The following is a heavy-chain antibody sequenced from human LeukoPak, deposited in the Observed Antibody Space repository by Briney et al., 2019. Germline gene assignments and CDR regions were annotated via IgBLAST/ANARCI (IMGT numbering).Heavy chain of an antibody. CDR1: GYTFTSYY. Sequence: ASVKVSCKASGYTFTSYYMHWVRQAPGQGLEWMGLINPTGGSTGYARKFQGRVTMTRDMSTSTAYMELSSLRSEDTAVYYCARGARGCSSTSCHYYYMDVWGKGTTVTISS. CDR2: INPTGGST. J-gene: IGHJ6*03. CDR3: ARGARGCSSTSCHYYYMDV. D-gene: IGHD2-2*01. V-gene: IGHV1-46*01.